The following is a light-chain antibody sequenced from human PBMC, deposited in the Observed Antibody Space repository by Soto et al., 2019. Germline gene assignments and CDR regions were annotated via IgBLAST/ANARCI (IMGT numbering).Light chain of an antibody. CDR2: GAS. V-gene: IGKV3-20*01. CDR3: QHYGSSPYT. CDR1: QSVRSSY. J-gene: IGKJ2*01. Sequence: EIVLTQSPGTLSLSPGERATLSCRASQSVRSSYLAWFQQKPGQAPRLLIYGASSRATGIPDRFSGSGSGTDFTLTISRLEPEDFAVYYCQHYGSSPYTFGQGTKPEIK.